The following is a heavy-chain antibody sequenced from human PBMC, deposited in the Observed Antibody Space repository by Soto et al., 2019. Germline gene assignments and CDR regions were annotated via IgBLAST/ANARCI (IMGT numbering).Heavy chain of an antibody. CDR2: INPNSGGT. D-gene: IGHD6-13*01. CDR3: ARTSSGSSWYWFDP. V-gene: IGHV1-2*04. CDR1: GYTFTGYY. Sequence: GASVKVSCKASGYTFTGYYMHWVRQAPGQGLEWMGWINPNSGGTNYAQKFQGWVTMTRDTSISTAYMELSRLRSDDTAVYYCARTSSGSSWYWFDPWGQGTLVTVSS. J-gene: IGHJ5*02.